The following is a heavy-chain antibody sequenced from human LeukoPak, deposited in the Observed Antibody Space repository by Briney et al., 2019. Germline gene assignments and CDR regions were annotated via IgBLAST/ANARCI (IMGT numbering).Heavy chain of an antibody. D-gene: IGHD2-15*01. V-gene: IGHV3-21*01. J-gene: IGHJ4*02. CDR2: ISSSSSYI. CDR1: GFTFSSYS. Sequence: GGSLRLSCAASGFTFSSYSMNWVRQAPGKGLEWVSSISSSSSYIYYADSVKGRFTISRDNAKNSLYLQMNSLRAEDTAVYYCAGVPAGRGCSGGSRYRPFDYWGQGTLVTVSS. CDR3: AGVPAGRGCSGGSRYRPFDY.